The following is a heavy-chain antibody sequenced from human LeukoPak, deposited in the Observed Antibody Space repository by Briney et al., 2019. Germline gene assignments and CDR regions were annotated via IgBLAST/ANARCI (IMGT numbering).Heavy chain of an antibody. CDR3: ARDGWRAINY. CDR1: GFTFSTYW. D-gene: IGHD5-24*01. J-gene: IGHJ4*02. CDR2: IKKDGSEK. V-gene: IGHV3-7*01. Sequence: GGSLRLSCAASGFTFSTYWMSWVRQAPGKGLEWVANIKKDGSEKYYVDSVRGRFTISRDNAKNSLFLQMNSLRAEDTAVYYCARDGWRAINYWGQGTLVTVS.